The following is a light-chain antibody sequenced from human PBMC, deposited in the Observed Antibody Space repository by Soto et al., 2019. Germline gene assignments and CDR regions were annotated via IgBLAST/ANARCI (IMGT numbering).Light chain of an antibody. Sequence: DIQMTQSPSTLSASVGDRVTITCRASQTISTWMAWYQQKPGKAPKVLIYKASSLESGVPSRFSGSGSGTEFTLTISSLQPDDFATYYCQHYNSYPPTFGQGTKVDIK. CDR3: QHYNSYPPT. CDR1: QTISTW. CDR2: KAS. V-gene: IGKV1-5*03. J-gene: IGKJ1*01.